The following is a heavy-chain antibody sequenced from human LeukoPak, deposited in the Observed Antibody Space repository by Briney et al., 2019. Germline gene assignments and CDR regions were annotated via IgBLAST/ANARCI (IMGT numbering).Heavy chain of an antibody. CDR3: TRDLMDYDASTGLHHYYMDV. CDR1: GFTFSSDW. CDR2: INGDGRNI. V-gene: IGHV3-74*01. D-gene: IGHD3-9*01. J-gene: IGHJ6*02. Sequence: GGSLRLSCVASGFTFSSDWMHWVRHDPRKGLVWVSRINGDGRNINYADSVRGRFTISRDNAKNTLYLQMNTLRVEDTAVYYCTRDLMDYDASTGLHHYYMDVWGQGTTVTVSS.